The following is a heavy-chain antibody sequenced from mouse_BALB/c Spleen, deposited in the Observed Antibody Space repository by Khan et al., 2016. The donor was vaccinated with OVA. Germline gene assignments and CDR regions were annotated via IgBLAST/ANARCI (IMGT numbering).Heavy chain of an antibody. V-gene: IGHV9-3*02. CDR3: ARGYYMYVTCFAY. CDR2: INTNTGEP. CDR1: GYIFTNYG. J-gene: IGHJ3*01. D-gene: IGHD2-14*01. Sequence: QIQLVQSGPELKKPGETVKISCKASGYIFTNYGMNWVKQAPGEGLKWMGWINTNTGEPTFAEEFKERFAFSLETSASTAYLQLNSLKNEDTSTYFCARGYYMYVTCFAYWGQGTLVTVSA.